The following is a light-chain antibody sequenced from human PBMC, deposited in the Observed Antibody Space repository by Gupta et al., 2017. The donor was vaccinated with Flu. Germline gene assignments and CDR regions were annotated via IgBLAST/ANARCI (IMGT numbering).Light chain of an antibody. CDR1: QSLVYSDGNTY. CDR3: SQGKHWPRT. Sequence: DVVMTQPPLSLPVTLGQPASISCRSSQSLVYSDGNTYLNWFQQRPGQSPRRLIYKVSNRDSGVPDRFSGSESGTDFTLKISRVEAEDVGVYYCSQGKHWPRTFGAGTKVEIK. J-gene: IGKJ4*01. V-gene: IGKV2-30*01. CDR2: KVS.